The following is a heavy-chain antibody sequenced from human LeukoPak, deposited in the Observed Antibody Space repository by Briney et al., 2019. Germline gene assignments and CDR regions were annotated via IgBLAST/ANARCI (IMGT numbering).Heavy chain of an antibody. CDR1: GGSISSYY. J-gene: IGHJ4*02. CDR3: ASNLVGLIHPQN. V-gene: IGHV3-23*01. Sequence: ETLSLTCTVSGGSISSYYWSWIRQPPGTRLEWLSSISGSGGITYYADSVKGRFTISRDNSKSTLHLQMNSLRTEDTAVYYCASNLVGLIHPQNWGQGTLVTVSS. D-gene: IGHD3-16*02. CDR2: ISGSGGIT.